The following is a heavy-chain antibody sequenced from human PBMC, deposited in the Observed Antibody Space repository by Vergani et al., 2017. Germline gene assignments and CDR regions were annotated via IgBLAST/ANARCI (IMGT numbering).Heavy chain of an antibody. J-gene: IGHJ3*02. CDR2: LWYDGSNK. D-gene: IGHD4-17*01. CDR1: GFPFSRYG. Sequence: QVQLVESGGGVVQPGRSLRLSCAASGFPFSRYGMHWVRQAPGKGLEWVAVLWYDGSNKYYADSLKGRFTISRDNSKNTLYLQMNSLRAEDTAVYYCARDAPSHDYGDYDDAFDIWGQGTMVTVSS. CDR3: ARDAPSHDYGDYDDAFDI. V-gene: IGHV3-33*01.